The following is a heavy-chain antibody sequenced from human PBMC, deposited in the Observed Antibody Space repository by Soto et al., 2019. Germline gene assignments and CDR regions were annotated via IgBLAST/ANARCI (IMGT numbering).Heavy chain of an antibody. CDR1: GGSISSSSYY. V-gene: IGHV4-39*01. Sequence: SETLSLTCTVSGGSISSSSYYWGWIRQPPGKGLEWIGSIYYSGSTYYNPSLKSRVTISVDTSKKQFSLKLSSVTAADTAVYYCARQGGIVGAHHFDYWGQGTLVTVSS. CDR3: ARQGGIVGAHHFDY. J-gene: IGHJ4*02. CDR2: IYYSGST. D-gene: IGHD1-26*01.